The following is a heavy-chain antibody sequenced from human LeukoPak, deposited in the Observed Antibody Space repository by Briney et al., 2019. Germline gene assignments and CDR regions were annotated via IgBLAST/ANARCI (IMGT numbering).Heavy chain of an antibody. CDR3: ARDQAVADAFDI. V-gene: IGHV3-23*01. CDR1: GFIFSSYA. D-gene: IGHD6-19*01. Sequence: GGSLRLSCAASGFIFSSYAMNWVRQAPGKGLEWVSAINDGGGRTYYADSVKGRFTISRDNAKNSLYLQMNSLRDEDTAVYYCARDQAVADAFDIWGQGTMVTVSS. CDR2: INDGGGRT. J-gene: IGHJ3*02.